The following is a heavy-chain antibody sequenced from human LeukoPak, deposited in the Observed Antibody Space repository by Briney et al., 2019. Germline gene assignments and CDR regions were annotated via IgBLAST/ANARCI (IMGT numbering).Heavy chain of an antibody. CDR3: ARGNDNYFDY. J-gene: IGHJ4*02. D-gene: IGHD3-9*01. CDR2: INHSGST. Sequence: SETLSLTCAVYGGSLSGYYWSWIRQPPGKGLEWIGEINHSGSTNYNPSLKSRVTISVDTSKNQFSLKLSSVTAADTAVYYCARGNDNYFDYWGQGTLVTVSS. CDR1: GGSLSGYY. V-gene: IGHV4-34*01.